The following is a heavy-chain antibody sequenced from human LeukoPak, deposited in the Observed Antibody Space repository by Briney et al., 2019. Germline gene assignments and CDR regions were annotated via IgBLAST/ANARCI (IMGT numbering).Heavy chain of an antibody. Sequence: SETLSLTCTVSGDSISSYHWSWIRQPAGKGLEWLGRFSTSGSTDYNPSLKSRVTMSVNSSKNQFSLKLSSVTAADTAMYYCARVETAMSYSNYYYMDVWGKGTTVTVSS. CDR2: FSTSGST. J-gene: IGHJ6*03. D-gene: IGHD5-18*01. CDR3: ARVETAMSYSNYYYMDV. CDR1: GDSISSYH. V-gene: IGHV4-4*07.